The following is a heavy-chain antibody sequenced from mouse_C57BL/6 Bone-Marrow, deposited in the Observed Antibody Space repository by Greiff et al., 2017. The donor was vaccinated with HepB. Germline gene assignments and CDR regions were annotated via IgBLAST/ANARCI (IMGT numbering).Heavy chain of an antibody. CDR3: ARSLGAWFAY. CDR2: IDPSDSYT. J-gene: IGHJ3*01. V-gene: IGHV1-69*01. D-gene: IGHD4-1*01. CDR1: GYTFTSYW. Sequence: QVQLQQPGAELVMPGASVKLSCKASGYTFTSYWMHWVKQRHGQGLEWIGEIDPSDSYTNYNQKFKGKSTLTVDKSSSTAYMQLSSLTSEDSAVYYCARSLGAWFAYWGQGTLVTVSA.